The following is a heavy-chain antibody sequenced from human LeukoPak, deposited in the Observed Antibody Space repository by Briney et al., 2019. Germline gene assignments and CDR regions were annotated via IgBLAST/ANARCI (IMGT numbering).Heavy chain of an antibody. V-gene: IGHV3-23*01. CDR3: AKGGNSGYYSFFDY. J-gene: IGHJ4*02. CDR1: GFIFSSYW. Sequence: GGSLRLSCAASGFIFSSYWMHWVRQTPGKGLEWVSVISGSGGSTYYADSVKGRFTVSRDNSKNTLYLQMNSLRAEDTAVYYCAKGGNSGYYSFFDYWGQGTLVTVSS. CDR2: ISGSGGST. D-gene: IGHD3-22*01.